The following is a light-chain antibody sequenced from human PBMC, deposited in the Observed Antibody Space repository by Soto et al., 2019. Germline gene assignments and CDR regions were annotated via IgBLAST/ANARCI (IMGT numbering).Light chain of an antibody. CDR2: DVS. V-gene: IGLV2-11*01. CDR3: SSYTSSSTRV. Sequence: QSVLTXPRSVSGSPGQSVTISCTGTSSDVGDYNYVSWYQQHPGKAPKLMIYDVSKRPSGVPDCFSGSKSGNTASLTISGLQAEDEADYYCSSYTSSSTRVFGTGTKVTVL. J-gene: IGLJ1*01. CDR1: SSDVGDYNY.